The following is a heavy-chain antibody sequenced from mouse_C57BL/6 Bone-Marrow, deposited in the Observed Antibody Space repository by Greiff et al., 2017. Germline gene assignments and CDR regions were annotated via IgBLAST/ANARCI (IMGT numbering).Heavy chain of an antibody. CDR1: GYTFTSYW. V-gene: IGHV1-55*01. CDR3: ARRLYYGNDVGCAY. Sequence: QVQLQQPGAELVKPGASVKMSCKASGYTFTSYWITWVKQRPGQGLEWIGDIYPGSGSTNYNEKFKSKATLTVDTSSSTAYMQLSSLTSEDSAVYSCARRLYYGNDVGCAYWGQGTLVTVSA. CDR2: IYPGSGST. J-gene: IGHJ3*01. D-gene: IGHD2-2*01.